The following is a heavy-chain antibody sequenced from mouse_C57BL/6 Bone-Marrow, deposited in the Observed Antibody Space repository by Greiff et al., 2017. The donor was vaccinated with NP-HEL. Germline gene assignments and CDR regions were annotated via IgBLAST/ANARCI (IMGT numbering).Heavy chain of an antibody. V-gene: IGHV3-8*01. CDR1: GYSITSDY. J-gene: IGHJ1*01. CDR2: ISYSGST. CDR3: ARGSYDYDYYFDG. D-gene: IGHD2-4*01. Sequence: VQLKEPGPGLAKPSPTLTLTCSVTGYSITSDYWNWIRKFPGHKLEYMGYISYSGSTYYYPSLKSRISITRDTSKNQYYLQLNSVPTEDTATYYCARGSYDYDYYFDGWGSGTTVTVSS.